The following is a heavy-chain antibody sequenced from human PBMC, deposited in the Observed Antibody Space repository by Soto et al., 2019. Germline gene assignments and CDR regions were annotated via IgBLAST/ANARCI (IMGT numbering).Heavy chain of an antibody. V-gene: IGHV1-3*01. D-gene: IGHD6-19*01. CDR3: ARGTAVAGAIFDY. CDR1: GYTFTSYA. CDR2: INAGNGNT. J-gene: IGHJ4*02. Sequence: ASVKVSCKASGYTFTSYAMHCVRQAPGQRLEWMGWINAGNGNTKYSQKFQGRVTITRDTSASTAYMELSSLRSEDTAVYYCARGTAVAGAIFDYWGQGTLVTVSS.